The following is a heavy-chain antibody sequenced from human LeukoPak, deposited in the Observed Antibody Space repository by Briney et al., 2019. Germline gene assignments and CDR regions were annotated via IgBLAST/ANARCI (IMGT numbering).Heavy chain of an antibody. CDR1: GYTFTSYG. CDR3: ARDHPLGRWFGELPFYYYGMDV. Sequence: GASVKVSCKASGYTFTSYGISWVRQAPGQGLEWMGWISAYNGNTNYAQKLQGRVTMTTDTSTSTAYMELRSLRSDDTAVYYCARDHPLGRWFGELPFYYYGMDVWGQGTTVTVSS. D-gene: IGHD3-10*01. J-gene: IGHJ6*02. V-gene: IGHV1-18*01. CDR2: ISAYNGNT.